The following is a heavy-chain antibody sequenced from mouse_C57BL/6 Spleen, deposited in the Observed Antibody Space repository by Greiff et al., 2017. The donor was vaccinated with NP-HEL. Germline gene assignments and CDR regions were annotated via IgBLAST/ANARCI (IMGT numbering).Heavy chain of an antibody. Sequence: VQLQQSGAELVKPGASVKISCKASGYAFSSYWMNWVKQRPGKGLEWIGQIYPGDGDTNYNGKFKGKATLTADKSSSTAYMQLSSLTAEDSAVFFCARRREYLWYVDVWGTGTTVTVSS. D-gene: IGHD5-1*01. J-gene: IGHJ1*03. CDR1: GYAFSSYW. CDR3: ARRREYLWYVDV. V-gene: IGHV1-80*01. CDR2: IYPGDGDT.